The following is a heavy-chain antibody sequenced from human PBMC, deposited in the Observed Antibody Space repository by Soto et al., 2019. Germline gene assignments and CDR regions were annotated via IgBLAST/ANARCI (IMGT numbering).Heavy chain of an antibody. J-gene: IGHJ3*02. V-gene: IGHV1-24*01. Sequence: ASVKVSCKVSGYTLTELSMHWVRQAPGKGLEWMGGFDPEDGETIYAQKFQGRVTMTEDTSTDTAYMELSSLRSEDTAVYYCATAVAGTFAFDICGQGTMVTVS. CDR1: GYTLTELS. CDR2: FDPEDGET. D-gene: IGHD6-19*01. CDR3: ATAVAGTFAFDI.